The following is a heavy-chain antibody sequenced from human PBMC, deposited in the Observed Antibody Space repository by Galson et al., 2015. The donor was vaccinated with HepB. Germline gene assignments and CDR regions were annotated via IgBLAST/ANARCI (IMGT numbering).Heavy chain of an antibody. Sequence: SLRLSCAASGFTFSGSAMHWVRQASGKGLEWVGRIRSKANSYATAYAASVKGRFTISRDDSKNTAYLQMNSLKTEDTAVYYCTRKEAMITFGGPVYYFDYWGQGTLVTVSS. CDR1: GFTFSGSA. J-gene: IGHJ4*02. CDR3: TRKEAMITFGGPVYYFDY. V-gene: IGHV3-73*01. D-gene: IGHD3-16*01. CDR2: IRSKANSYAT.